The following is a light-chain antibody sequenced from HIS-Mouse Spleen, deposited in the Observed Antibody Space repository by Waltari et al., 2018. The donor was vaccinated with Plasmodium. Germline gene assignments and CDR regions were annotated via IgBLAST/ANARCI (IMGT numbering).Light chain of an antibody. V-gene: IGLV3-10*01. Sequence: SYELTQPPSVSVSPGQTARITCSGDALPKQYAYWYQQKSGQAPVLGIYEDSKRPSGIPERFSGSSAGRMATLTISGAQVEDEADYYCYSTDSSGNHRVFGGGTKLTGL. J-gene: IGLJ3*02. CDR3: YSTDSSGNHRV. CDR2: EDS. CDR1: ALPKQY.